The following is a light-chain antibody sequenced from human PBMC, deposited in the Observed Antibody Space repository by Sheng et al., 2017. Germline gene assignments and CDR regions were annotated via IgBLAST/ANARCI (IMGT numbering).Light chain of an antibody. CDR3: NSYANGNTLVI. CDR1: SSDLGDYDH. CDR2: DVS. Sequence: QSALTQPASVSGSPGQSITISCLGTSSDLGDYDHVSWFQQHPGKAPKLLISDVSNRPSGVSNRFSGSKSGYTASLTISGLQPEDEADYYCNSYANGNTLVIFGGGTKLTVL. J-gene: IGLJ2*01. V-gene: IGLV2-14*03.